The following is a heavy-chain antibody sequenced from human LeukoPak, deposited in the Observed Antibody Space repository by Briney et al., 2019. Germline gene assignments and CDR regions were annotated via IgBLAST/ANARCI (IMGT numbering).Heavy chain of an antibody. CDR2: IILIFGIA. V-gene: IGHV1-69*04. Sequence: SVKVSCKASGGTFSSYAISWVRQAPGQGLEWMGRIILIFGIANYAQKFQGRVTITADKSTSTAYMELSSLRSEDTAVYYCARDLGDGGSCCLWYYGMDVWGQGTTVTVSS. D-gene: IGHD2-15*01. CDR3: ARDLGDGGSCCLWYYGMDV. CDR1: GGTFSSYA. J-gene: IGHJ6*02.